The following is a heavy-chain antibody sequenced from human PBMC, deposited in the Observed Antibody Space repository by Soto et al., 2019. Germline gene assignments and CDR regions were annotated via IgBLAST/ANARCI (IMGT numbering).Heavy chain of an antibody. CDR1: GDSITSIYH. J-gene: IGHJ4*02. Sequence: PSETLSLTCAVSGDSITSIYHWALIRQPPGRGLEWVASIYHSGTTYYNPSLKSRVTISVDTSKNQFSLNLRSVTAADSAVYYCARTEDVGYYPHCGQG. CDR3: ARTEDVGYYPH. CDR2: IYHSGTT. D-gene: IGHD3-3*01. V-gene: IGHV4-38-2*01.